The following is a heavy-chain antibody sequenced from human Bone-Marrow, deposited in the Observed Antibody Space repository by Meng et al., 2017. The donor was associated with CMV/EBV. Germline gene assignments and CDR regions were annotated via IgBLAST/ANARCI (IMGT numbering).Heavy chain of an antibody. J-gene: IGHJ6*02. CDR2: ISSISNYI. Sequence: GESLKISCAASGFTFSSYSMNWVRQAPGKGLEWVSSISSISNYIYYADSLKGRFTISRDNAKNSLYLQMNGLRAEDTAVYYCARDRLWFGELRGPYGGMDVWGQGTTVTVFS. CDR1: GFTFSSYS. CDR3: ARDRLWFGELRGPYGGMDV. V-gene: IGHV3-21*01. D-gene: IGHD3-10*01.